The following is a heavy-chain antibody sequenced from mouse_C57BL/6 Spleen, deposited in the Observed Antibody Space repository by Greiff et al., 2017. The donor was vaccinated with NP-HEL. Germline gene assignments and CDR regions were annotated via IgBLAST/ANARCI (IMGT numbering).Heavy chain of an antibody. D-gene: IGHD2-13*01. CDR2: INPSTGGT. J-gene: IGHJ2*01. CDR1: GYSFTGYY. Sequence: VQLQQSGPELVKPGASVKISCKASGYSFTGYYMNWVKQSPEKSLEWIGEINPSTGGTTYNQKFKAKATLTVDKSSSTAYMQLKSLTSEDSAVYYCASGDPANYWGQGTTLTVSS. CDR3: ASGDPANY. V-gene: IGHV1-42*01.